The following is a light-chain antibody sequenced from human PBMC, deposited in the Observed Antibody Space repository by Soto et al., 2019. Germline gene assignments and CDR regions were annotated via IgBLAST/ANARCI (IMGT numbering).Light chain of an antibody. J-gene: IGKJ1*01. Sequence: AIPLTPSPSSLSASVGDRVTIPCRASQAIRTALGWYQQKPGKVPKLLIYAASTLQSGVPSRFSGSGSGTDFTLTISSLQPEDFATYFCQQSYSSPRTFGQGTKVDIK. CDR3: QQSYSSPRT. CDR1: QAIRTA. CDR2: AAS. V-gene: IGKV1-6*01.